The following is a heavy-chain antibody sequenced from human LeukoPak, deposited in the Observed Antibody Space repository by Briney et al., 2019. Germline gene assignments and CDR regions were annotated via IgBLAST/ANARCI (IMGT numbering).Heavy chain of an antibody. D-gene: IGHD1-1*01. J-gene: IGHJ4*02. Sequence: SETLSLTCTVSGGSISSGSYYWSWIRQPAGKGLEWIGRFYTSGSTNYNPSLKSRVTISVDTSKNQFSLKLNSVTAADTAVYYCARASHWNQLHYFDYWGQGTLVTVSS. CDR3: ARASHWNQLHYFDY. CDR1: GGSISSGSYY. CDR2: FYTSGST. V-gene: IGHV4-61*02.